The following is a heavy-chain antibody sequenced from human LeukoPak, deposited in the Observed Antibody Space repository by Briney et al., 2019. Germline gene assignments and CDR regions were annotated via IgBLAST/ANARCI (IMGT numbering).Heavy chain of an antibody. CDR3: ARAGSSWSTGYYFDY. CDR1: GGSFSGYY. V-gene: IGHV4-34*01. CDR2: INHSGST. J-gene: IGHJ4*02. Sequence: SETLSLTCAVYGGSFSGYYWSWIRQPPGKGLEWIGEINHSGSTNYNPSLKSRVTISVDTSKNQFSLKLSSVTAADTAVYYCARAGSSWSTGYYFDYWGQGTLVTVSS. D-gene: IGHD6-13*01.